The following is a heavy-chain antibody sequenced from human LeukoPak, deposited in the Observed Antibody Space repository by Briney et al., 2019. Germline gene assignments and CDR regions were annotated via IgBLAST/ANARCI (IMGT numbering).Heavy chain of an antibody. CDR2: IYSGGST. D-gene: IGHD3-9*01. CDR3: ASLTHYYYYYMDV. Sequence: PGGSLRLSCAASGFTVSSNYMSWVRRAPGKGLEWVSVIYSGGSTYYADSVKGRFTISRDNSKNTLYLQMNSLRAEDTAVYYCASLTHYYYYYMDVWGKGTTVTVSS. J-gene: IGHJ6*03. CDR1: GFTVSSNY. V-gene: IGHV3-53*01.